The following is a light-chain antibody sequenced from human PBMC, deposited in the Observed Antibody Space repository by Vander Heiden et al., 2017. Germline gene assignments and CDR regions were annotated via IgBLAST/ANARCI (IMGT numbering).Light chain of an antibody. CDR3: QQYGSSLPYS. Sequence: EIVLTQSPGTLSLSPGERATLSCRASQSVSSSYLAWYQHKPGQATRLRTYGASSRATGIPDRFSGSGSGTDFTLTISRLEPEDFAVYDCQQYGSSLPYSCGPETKPGIK. CDR1: QSVSSSY. CDR2: GAS. V-gene: IGKV3-20*01. J-gene: IGKJ2*03.